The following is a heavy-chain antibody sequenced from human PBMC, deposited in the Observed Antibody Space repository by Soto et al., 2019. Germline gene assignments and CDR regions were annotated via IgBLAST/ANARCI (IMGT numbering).Heavy chain of an antibody. J-gene: IGHJ6*02. CDR2: IGSRSTTM. CDR3: ARQNGGDSGFYYYGLDV. D-gene: IGHD2-21*02. V-gene: IGHV3-48*02. CDR1: GFTFSSCG. Sequence: EVQLVESGGSLVQPGGSLRLSCAASGFTFSSCGMTWVRQAPGKGLEWISYIGSRSTTMYYADSVKGRFTISRDNAKKXXYLQMNSLRDEDTAVYYCARQNGGDSGFYYYGLDVWGQGTTVTVSS.